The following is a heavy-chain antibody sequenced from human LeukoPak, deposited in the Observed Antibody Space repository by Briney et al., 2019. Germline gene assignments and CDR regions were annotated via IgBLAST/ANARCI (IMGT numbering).Heavy chain of an antibody. Sequence: SETLSLTCTVSGGSISSYYWNWIRQPAGKGLEWIGRIYTSGSTNYNPSLKSRVTMSVDTSKNQFSLKLSSVTAANTAVYYCARGSCSGGSCYVFDYWGQGTLVTVSS. CDR3: ARGSCSGGSCYVFDY. CDR2: IYTSGST. D-gene: IGHD2-15*01. J-gene: IGHJ4*02. V-gene: IGHV4-4*07. CDR1: GGSISSYY.